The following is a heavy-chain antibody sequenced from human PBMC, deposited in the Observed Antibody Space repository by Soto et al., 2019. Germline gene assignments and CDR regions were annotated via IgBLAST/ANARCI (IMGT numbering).Heavy chain of an antibody. CDR2: ISGGGGGT. J-gene: IGHJ4*02. Sequence: EVQMLESGGGLVQPEGSRRLSCAASGFTFSTYAMSWVRQAPGKGLEWVSAISGGGGGTYDADSVKGRFTISRDNSKNTLYLQMNSLRAEDTAVYYCAKASSGWGYLDYWGQGTLVTVSS. D-gene: IGHD6-19*01. CDR1: GFTFSTYA. CDR3: AKASSGWGYLDY. V-gene: IGHV3-23*01.